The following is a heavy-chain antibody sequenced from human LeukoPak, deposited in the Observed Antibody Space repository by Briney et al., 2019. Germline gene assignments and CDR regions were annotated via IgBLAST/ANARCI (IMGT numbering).Heavy chain of an antibody. CDR1: GFTVSTNY. J-gene: IGHJ4*02. Sequence: PGGSLRLFCAVSGFTVSTNYMSWGRLAPGKGLEWVSTIKSAGATHYSDSVKGRFTISRDSSNNVLFLQMNSLRVDDTAVYYCAKDSGHTPFDNWGQGTLVTVSS. CDR2: IKSAGAT. D-gene: IGHD6-25*01. V-gene: IGHV3-53*01. CDR3: AKDSGHTPFDN.